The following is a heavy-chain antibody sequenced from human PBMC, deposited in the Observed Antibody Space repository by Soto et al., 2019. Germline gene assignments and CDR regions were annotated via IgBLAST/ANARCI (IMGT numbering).Heavy chain of an antibody. V-gene: IGHV3-48*02. CDR1: GFTFSSHN. J-gene: IGHJ4*02. CDR3: ARDPAGGSSGWYYFDY. CDR2: ISTSSSTV. D-gene: IGHD6-19*01. Sequence: EVQLVESGGGLVQPGGSLRLSCAASGFTFSSHNMNWVRQAPGKGLEWVSYISTSSSTVYYAESVRGRFTISRDNAKDSLYLQMNSLRDEDTAVYYCARDPAGGSSGWYYFDYWGQGTLVTVSS.